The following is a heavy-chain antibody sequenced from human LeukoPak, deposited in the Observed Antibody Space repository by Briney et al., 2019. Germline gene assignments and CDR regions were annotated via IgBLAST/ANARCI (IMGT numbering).Heavy chain of an antibody. CDR2: LNQNGSET. Sequence: GGSLRLSCVASGFIFTDYLMTWVRQAPGKGLEWVANLNQNGSETYYVDSVKGRFTISRDDAKKSLYLQMTSPRAEDTAVYYCASGMIEYDYWGQGTLVTVSS. CDR3: ASGMIEYDY. J-gene: IGHJ4*02. V-gene: IGHV3-7*01. CDR1: GFIFTDYL. D-gene: IGHD3-22*01.